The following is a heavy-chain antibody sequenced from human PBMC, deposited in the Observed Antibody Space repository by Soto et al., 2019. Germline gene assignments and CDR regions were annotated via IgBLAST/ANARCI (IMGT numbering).Heavy chain of an antibody. CDR2: VSSTSGYI. Sequence: GGSLRLSCAVLGFTFSNYKMSWVRQAPGKGLEWVSSVSSTSGYIYYGDSVKGRFTISRDNAKNSVSLQMNSLRDEDTAVYYCAREETAWPLAYGLDVWGQGTTVTVSS. D-gene: IGHD2-21*02. CDR3: AREETAWPLAYGLDV. J-gene: IGHJ6*02. CDR1: GFTFSNYK. V-gene: IGHV3-21*01.